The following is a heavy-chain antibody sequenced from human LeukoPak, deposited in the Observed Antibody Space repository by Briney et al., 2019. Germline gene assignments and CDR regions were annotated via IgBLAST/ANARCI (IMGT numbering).Heavy chain of an antibody. J-gene: IGHJ4*02. CDR3: ARRPRGAAGPPPPFDY. V-gene: IGHV4-34*01. D-gene: IGHD6-13*01. CDR2: INHSGST. Sequence: PSETLSLTCAVYGGSFSGYYWSWIRQPPGKGLEWIGEINHSGSTNYNPSLKSRVTISVDTSKNQFSLTLSSLPAAAPAVYSFARRPRGAAGPPPPFDYWGQGTLVTVSS. CDR1: GGSFSGYY.